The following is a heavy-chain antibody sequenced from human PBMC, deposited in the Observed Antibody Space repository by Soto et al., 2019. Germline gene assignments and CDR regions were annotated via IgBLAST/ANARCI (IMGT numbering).Heavy chain of an antibody. Sequence: GGSLRLSCAASGFTFSSYAMSWVRQAPGKGLEWVSAISGSGGSTYYADSVKGRFTISRDNSKNTLYLQMNSLRAEDTAVYYCAKTMAARRFVLLFDYWGQGTLVTVSS. CDR3: AKTMAARRFVLLFDY. V-gene: IGHV3-23*01. D-gene: IGHD6-6*01. CDR1: GFTFSSYA. CDR2: ISGSGGST. J-gene: IGHJ4*02.